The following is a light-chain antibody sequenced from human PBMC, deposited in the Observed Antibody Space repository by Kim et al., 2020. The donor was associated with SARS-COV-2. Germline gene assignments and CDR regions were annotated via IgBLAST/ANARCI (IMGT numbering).Light chain of an antibody. CDR1: QSINTW. V-gene: IGKV1-5*01. CDR3: QQYDDYVWT. CDR2: DAS. Sequence: SASEGDRVTITCRASQSINTWLAWYQQKPGKAPKLLIYDASTLQSGVPSRFSGSGFGTDFSLSISSLQPDDSATYYCQQYDDYVWTFGQGTKLEI. J-gene: IGKJ1*01.